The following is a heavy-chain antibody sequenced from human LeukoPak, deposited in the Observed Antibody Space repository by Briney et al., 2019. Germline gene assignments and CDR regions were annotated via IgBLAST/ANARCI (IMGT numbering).Heavy chain of an antibody. CDR1: GYTFTGYY. Sequence: ASVKVSCKASGYTFTGYYMHWVRQAPGQGLEWMGWINPSGGSTSYAQKFQGRVTMTRDMSTSTVYMELSSLRSEDTAVYYCARDDIKYYFDYWGQGTLVTVSS. CDR3: ARDDIKYYFDY. D-gene: IGHD2-15*01. J-gene: IGHJ4*02. CDR2: INPSGGST. V-gene: IGHV1-46*01.